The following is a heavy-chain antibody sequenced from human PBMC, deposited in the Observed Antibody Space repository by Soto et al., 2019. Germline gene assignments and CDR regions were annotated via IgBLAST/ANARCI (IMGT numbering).Heavy chain of an antibody. V-gene: IGHV4-4*02. J-gene: IGHJ4*02. CDR2: IYHSGST. D-gene: IGHD1-26*01. CDR3: ARGVTSGSFPPFDL. Sequence: SETLSLTCAVSGGSSSSSNWWSWVRQPPGKGLEWIGEIYHSGSTNYNPSLKSRVTITADQFTSTVYLELSSLRFDDTAVYYCARGVTSGSFPPFDLWGQGTLVTVPS. CDR1: GGSSSSSNW.